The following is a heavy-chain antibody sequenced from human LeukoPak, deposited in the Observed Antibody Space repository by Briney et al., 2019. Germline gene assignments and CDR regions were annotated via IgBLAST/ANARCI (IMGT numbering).Heavy chain of an antibody. CDR2: IYTSGST. Sequence: SETLSLTCTVSGGSISSYYWSWIRQPAGKGLEWIGRIYTSGSTNYNPSLKSRVTISVDKSKNQFSLKLSSVTAADTAVYYCAREVAVAGFDWYLDLWGRGTLVTVSS. CDR3: AREVAVAGFDWYLDL. D-gene: IGHD6-19*01. J-gene: IGHJ2*01. V-gene: IGHV4-4*07. CDR1: GGSISSYY.